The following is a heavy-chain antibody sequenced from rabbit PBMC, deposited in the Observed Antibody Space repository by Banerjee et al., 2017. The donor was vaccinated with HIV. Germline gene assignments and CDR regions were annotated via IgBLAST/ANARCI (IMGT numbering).Heavy chain of an antibody. D-gene: IGHD6-1*01. CDR3: ARGDYTYTYTGSTYAPYFNL. J-gene: IGHJ4*01. Sequence: QEQLAESGGGLVKPGASLTITCPASGFSFSSSYYMGWVRPAPGKGLEWIACIYPDYGSTDYASWAKGRFTISKTSSTTVTLQMTSLTAADTATYFCARGDYTYTYTGSTYAPYFNLWGQGTLVTVS. CDR1: GFSFSSSYY. V-gene: IGHV1S45*01. CDR2: IYPDYGST.